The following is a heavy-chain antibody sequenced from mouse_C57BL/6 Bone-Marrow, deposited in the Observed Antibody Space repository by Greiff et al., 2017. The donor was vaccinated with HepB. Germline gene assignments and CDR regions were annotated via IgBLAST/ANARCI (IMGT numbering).Heavy chain of an antibody. Sequence: VQLVESGAELARPGASVKLSCKASGYTFTSYGMSWVKQRTGQGLEWIGEIYPRSGNTYYNEKFKGKATLTADKSSSTAYMELRSLTSEDSAVYFCARLRDYPFDYWGQGTTLTVSS. J-gene: IGHJ2*01. CDR3: ARLRDYPFDY. CDR1: GYTFTSYG. D-gene: IGHD2-4*01. CDR2: IYPRSGNT. V-gene: IGHV1-81*01.